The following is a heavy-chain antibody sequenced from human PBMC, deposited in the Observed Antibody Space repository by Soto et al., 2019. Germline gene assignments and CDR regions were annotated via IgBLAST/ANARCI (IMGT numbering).Heavy chain of an antibody. J-gene: IGHJ4*02. D-gene: IGHD4-17*01. Sequence: GGSLRLSCAASGFTFSSYSMNWVRQAPGKGLEWVSSISSSSSYIYYADSVKGRFTTSRDNAKNSLYLQMNSLRAEDTAVYYCASHPPTVTTRDDYWGQGTLVTVSS. CDR1: GFTFSSYS. CDR3: ASHPPTVTTRDDY. CDR2: ISSSSSYI. V-gene: IGHV3-21*01.